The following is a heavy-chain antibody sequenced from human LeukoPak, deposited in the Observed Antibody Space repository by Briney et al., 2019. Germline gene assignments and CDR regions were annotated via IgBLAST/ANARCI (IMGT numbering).Heavy chain of an antibody. CDR3: ARDIRVRGVSDYYYYMDV. V-gene: IGHV3-48*03. J-gene: IGHJ6*03. CDR1: GFTFSSYE. CDR2: ISSSGGTI. D-gene: IGHD3-10*01. Sequence: KTGGSLRLSCAASGFTFSSYEMNWVRQAPGKGLEWVSYISSSGGTIYYADSVKGRFTISRDNAKNSLYLQMNSLRAEDTAVYYCARDIRVRGVSDYYYYMDVWGKGTTVTISS.